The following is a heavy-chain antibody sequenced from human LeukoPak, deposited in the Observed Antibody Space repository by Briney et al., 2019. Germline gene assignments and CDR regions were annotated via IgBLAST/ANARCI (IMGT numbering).Heavy chain of an antibody. Sequence: GGTLRLSCAASGFTFSSYGMSWVRQAPGKGLEWVSAISGSGGTTYYADSVKGRFTISRDNGKNSLDLQMNSLRADDTAVYYCARDTLGEGEDANYAVYYFDYWGQGTVVTVSS. CDR3: ARDTLGEGEDANYAVYYFDY. CDR2: ISGSGGTT. J-gene: IGHJ4*02. V-gene: IGHV3-23*01. CDR1: GFTFSSYG. D-gene: IGHD4/OR15-4a*01.